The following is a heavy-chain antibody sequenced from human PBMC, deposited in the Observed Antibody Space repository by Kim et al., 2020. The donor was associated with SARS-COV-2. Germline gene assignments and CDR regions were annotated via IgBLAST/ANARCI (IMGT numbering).Heavy chain of an antibody. CDR1: GYTFTGYY. D-gene: IGHD2-8*02. CDR2: INPNSGGT. CDR3: VRGGGVVVVAAVILFQH. J-gene: IGHJ1*01. Sequence: ASVKVSCKASGYTFTGYYIHWVRQAPGQGLEWMGWINPNSGGTNYAQRFQGRVTMTRDTSISTAYMELSGLRSDDTAVFYCVRGGGVVVVAAVILFQHLG. V-gene: IGHV1-2*02.